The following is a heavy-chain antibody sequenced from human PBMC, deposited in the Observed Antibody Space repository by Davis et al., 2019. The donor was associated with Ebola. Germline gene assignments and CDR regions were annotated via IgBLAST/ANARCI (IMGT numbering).Heavy chain of an antibody. J-gene: IGHJ6*02. CDR1: GGSISSYY. Sequence: MPSETLSFTCTVSGGSISSYYWSWIRQPPGKGLEWIGYIYYSGSTNYNPSLKSRVTISVDTSKNQFSLKLSSVTAADTAVYYCARSRAIPYYYYGMDVWGQGTTVTVSS. D-gene: IGHD5-24*01. CDR2: IYYSGST. CDR3: ARSRAIPYYYYGMDV. V-gene: IGHV4-59*12.